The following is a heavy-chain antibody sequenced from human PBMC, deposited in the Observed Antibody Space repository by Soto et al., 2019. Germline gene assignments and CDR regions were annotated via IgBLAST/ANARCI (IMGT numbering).Heavy chain of an antibody. D-gene: IGHD5-18*01. CDR1: GFTFSSYG. Sequence: QVQLVESGGGVVQPGRSLRLSCAASGFTFSSYGMHWVRQSPGKGLERVAVISYDGSNNYYADSVKGRFTISGDNSKNTLYLQMNSLRAEDTAVYYCAKDGIQLWPAYYFAYWGQGTLVTVSS. CDR2: ISYDGSNN. V-gene: IGHV3-30*18. J-gene: IGHJ4*02. CDR3: AKDGIQLWPAYYFAY.